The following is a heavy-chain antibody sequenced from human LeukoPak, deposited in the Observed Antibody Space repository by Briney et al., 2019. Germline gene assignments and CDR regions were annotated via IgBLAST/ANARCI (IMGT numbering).Heavy chain of an antibody. CDR1: GGSFSGYY. CDR3: ARRRWLVPMPYYFDY. Sequence: SETLSLTCAVYGGSFSGYYWSWIRQPPGNGLEWIGEINHSGSTNYSPSLKSRVTISEDTSKNQFSLKLSSVTAAETAVYYCARRRWLVPMPYYFDYWGQGTLVTVSS. V-gene: IGHV4-34*01. J-gene: IGHJ4*02. D-gene: IGHD6-19*01. CDR2: INHSGST.